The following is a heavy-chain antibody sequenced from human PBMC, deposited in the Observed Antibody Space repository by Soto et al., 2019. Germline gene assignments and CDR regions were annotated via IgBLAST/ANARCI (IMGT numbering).Heavy chain of an antibody. V-gene: IGHV4-34*01. CDR3: ARSPRQLKAGGTVTTDDY. J-gene: IGHJ4*02. D-gene: IGHD4-17*01. Sequence: SETLSLTCAVYGGSFSGYYWSWIRQPPGKGLEWIGEINHSGSTNYNPSLKSRVTISVDTSKNQFSLKLSSVTAADTAVYYCARSPRQLKAGGTVTTDDYWGQGTLVTVSS. CDR1: GGSFSGYY. CDR2: INHSGST.